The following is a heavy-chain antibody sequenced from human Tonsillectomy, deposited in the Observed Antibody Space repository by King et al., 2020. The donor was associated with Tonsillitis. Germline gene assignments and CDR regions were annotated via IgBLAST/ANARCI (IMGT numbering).Heavy chain of an antibody. V-gene: IGHV3-13*01. CDR1: GFTFSSYD. D-gene: IGHD3-16*01. Sequence: VQLVESGGGLVQPGGSLRLSCAASGFTFSSYDMHWVRQATGKGLEWVSAIGTAGDTYYPGSVKGRFTISRENAKNSLYLQMNSLRAGDTAVYYCARGAKVYVWGSYDANDAFDIWGQGTMVTVSS. CDR3: ARGAKVYVWGSYDANDAFDI. CDR2: IGTAGDT. J-gene: IGHJ3*02.